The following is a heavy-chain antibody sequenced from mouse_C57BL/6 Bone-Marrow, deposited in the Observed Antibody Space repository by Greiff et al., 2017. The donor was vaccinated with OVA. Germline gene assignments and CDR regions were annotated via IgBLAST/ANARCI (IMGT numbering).Heavy chain of an antibody. Sequence: QVQLQQSGAELARPGASVKMSCKASGYTFTSYTMHWVKQRPGQGLEWIGYINPSSGYTKYNQKFKDKATLTADKSSSTAYMQLSSLTSVDSEVYDCARGGNYYGSPWYFDYWGQGTTLTVSS. J-gene: IGHJ2*01. CDR3: ARGGNYYGSPWYFDY. CDR2: INPSSGYT. CDR1: GYTFTSYT. D-gene: IGHD1-1*01. V-gene: IGHV1-4*01.